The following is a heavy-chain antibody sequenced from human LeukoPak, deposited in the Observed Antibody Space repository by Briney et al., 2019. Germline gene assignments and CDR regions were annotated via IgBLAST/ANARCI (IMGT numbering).Heavy chain of an antibody. CDR2: IYPGDSDT. V-gene: IGHV5-51*01. Sequence: GESLKISCKGSGYSFTSYWIGWVRQMPGKGLEWMGIIYPGDSDTRYSPSFQGQVTISADKSISTAYLQWSSLKASDTAMYYCARRYYGSGSDNNWFDPWGQGTLVTVSS. CDR1: GYSFTSYW. J-gene: IGHJ5*02. D-gene: IGHD3-10*01. CDR3: ARRYYGSGSDNNWFDP.